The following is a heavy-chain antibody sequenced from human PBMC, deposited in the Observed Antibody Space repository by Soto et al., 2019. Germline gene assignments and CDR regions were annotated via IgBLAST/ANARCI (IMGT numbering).Heavy chain of an antibody. CDR3: ARHDHRSSRPYYYYGMDV. CDR2: IDPSDSYT. D-gene: IGHD6-6*01. CDR1: GYSFTSYW. J-gene: IGHJ6*02. Sequence: GESLNTSCNGPGYSFTSYWISWVRQMPGKGLAWMGRIDPSDSYTYYSPSFQGHATSSADKSISTAYLQWSSLKASDTAMYYSARHDHRSSRPYYYYGMDVWGQGTTVTVSS. V-gene: IGHV5-10-1*01.